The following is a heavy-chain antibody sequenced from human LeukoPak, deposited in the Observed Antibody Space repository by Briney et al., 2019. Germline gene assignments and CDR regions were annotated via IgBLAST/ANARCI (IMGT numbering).Heavy chain of an antibody. J-gene: IGHJ4*02. D-gene: IGHD2-15*01. CDR1: GGSISSGGYY. CDR3: ARIPLGYCSGGNCYSAD. V-gene: IGHV4-31*03. CDR2: IYYSGST. Sequence: SETLSLTCTVSGGSISSGGYYWSWIRQHPGKGLEWIGYIYYSGSTYYNPSLKSRVTISVDTSKNQFSLRLSSVTAADTAVYYCARIPLGYCSGGNCYSADWGQGTLVTVSS.